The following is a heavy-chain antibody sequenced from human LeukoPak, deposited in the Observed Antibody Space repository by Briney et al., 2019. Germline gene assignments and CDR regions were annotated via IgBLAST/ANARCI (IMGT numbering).Heavy chain of an antibody. D-gene: IGHD3-10*01. CDR2: INSDGGTT. V-gene: IGHV3-74*01. CDR3: ARGPYSGSATYYNDY. CDR1: GFTLSTYW. Sequence: GGSLRLSCAASGFTLSTYWMNWLRQGPGKGLVWVSRINSDGGTTSYADSVKGRFTISRDNAKNTLYLQMNSLRAEDTAVYYCARGPYSGSATYYNDYWGQGTLVTVSS. J-gene: IGHJ4*02.